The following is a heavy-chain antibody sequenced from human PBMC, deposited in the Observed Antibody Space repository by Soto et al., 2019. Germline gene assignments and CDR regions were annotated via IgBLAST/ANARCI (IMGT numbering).Heavy chain of an antibody. CDR3: ASSESGSVKNSIVVVTAIRSGAFDI. D-gene: IGHD2-21*02. CDR1: GYTFTSYD. V-gene: IGHV1-69*13. J-gene: IGHJ3*02. Sequence: ASVKVSCKASGYTFTSYDINWVRQATGQGLEWMGWMIPNFGTANYAQKFQGRVTITADESTSTAYMELSSLRSEDTAVYYCASSESGSVKNSIVVVTAIRSGAFDIWGQGTMVT. CDR2: MIPNFGTA.